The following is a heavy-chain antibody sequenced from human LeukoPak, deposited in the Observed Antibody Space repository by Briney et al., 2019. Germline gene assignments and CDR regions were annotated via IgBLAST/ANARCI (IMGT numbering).Heavy chain of an antibody. CDR1: GGSFSGYY. J-gene: IGHJ3*02. CDR2: INHSGST. CDR3: ARELAYYDFWSGYRNDAFDI. D-gene: IGHD3-3*01. Sequence: PSETLSLTCAVYGGSFSGYYWSWIRQPPGKGLEWIGEINHSGSTNYSPSLKSRVTISVDTSKNQFSLKLSSVTAADTAVYYCARELAYYDFWSGYRNDAFDIWGQGTMVTVSS. V-gene: IGHV4-34*01.